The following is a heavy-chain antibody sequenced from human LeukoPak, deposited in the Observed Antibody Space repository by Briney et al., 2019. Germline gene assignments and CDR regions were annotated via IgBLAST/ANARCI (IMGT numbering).Heavy chain of an antibody. J-gene: IGHJ6*03. Sequence: SVKVSCKTSGYTFIDYYMYWVRQAPGQGLEWMGGIIPIFGTANYAQKFQGRVTITADKSTSTAYMELSSLRSEDTAVYYCARLRGRFSTHYYMDVWGKGTTVTVSS. CDR1: GYTFIDYY. D-gene: IGHD3-16*01. V-gene: IGHV1-69*06. CDR3: ARLRGRFSTHYYMDV. CDR2: IIPIFGTA.